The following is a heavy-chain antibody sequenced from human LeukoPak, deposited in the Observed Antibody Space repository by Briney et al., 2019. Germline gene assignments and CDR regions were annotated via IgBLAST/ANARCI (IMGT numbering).Heavy chain of an antibody. CDR1: GFTVTSNY. J-gene: IGHJ4*02. CDR2: ISSGGTT. CDR3: ARGRVSTSNFDS. Sequence: PGGSLRLSCAASGFTVTSNYMTWVRQAPGKGLEWVSLISSGGTTYYADSVKGRFTISRDSSRNTLYLQMNSLGAEDTAVYYCARGRVSTSNFDSWGQGTLVTVSS. V-gene: IGHV3-53*01. D-gene: IGHD3-10*01.